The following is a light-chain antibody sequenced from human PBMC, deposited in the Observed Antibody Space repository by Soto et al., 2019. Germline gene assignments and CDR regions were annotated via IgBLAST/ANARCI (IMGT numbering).Light chain of an antibody. J-gene: IGLJ3*02. CDR2: DDN. CDR3: GTWDVSLSAGV. Sequence: QSVLTPPPSVSAAPGQKVTISCSGSYSNIGNNYLSWYQQLPGTVPKLLIYDDNKRPSGIPDRFSASKSDTSATLDITGLQTGDEAYYYCGTWDVSLSAGVFGGGTQLTVL. V-gene: IGLV1-51*01. CDR1: YSNIGNNY.